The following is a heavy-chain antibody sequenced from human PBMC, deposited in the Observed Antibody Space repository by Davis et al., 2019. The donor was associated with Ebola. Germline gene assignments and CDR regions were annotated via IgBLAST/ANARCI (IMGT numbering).Heavy chain of an antibody. CDR2: IIPILGPG. CDR1: GGTFSSYA. J-gene: IGHJ4*02. Sequence: AASVKVCCKASGGTFSSYAISWVRQAPGQGLEWMGGIIPILGPGNYGQKFQGRVTITADRSTSTAYMELSSLRYEDTAVYYCAREGGYSSGWPYFDNWGQGTLVTVSS. CDR3: AREGGYSSGWPYFDN. D-gene: IGHD6-19*01. V-gene: IGHV1-69*06.